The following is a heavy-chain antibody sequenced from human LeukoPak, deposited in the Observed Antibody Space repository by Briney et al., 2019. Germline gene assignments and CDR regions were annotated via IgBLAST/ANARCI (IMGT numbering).Heavy chain of an antibody. V-gene: IGHV1-18*04. J-gene: IGHJ6*03. Sequence: GASVKVSCKGSGYNFDRYGVNWVRQAPGQGLEWVGWISTYNGNTFYAQKFEGRVTMTTDTSTNTVYMELRSLRSDDTAVYYCARDLGTVTVYYMDVWGKGTTVTVSS. CDR1: GYNFDRYG. CDR3: ARDLGTVTVYYMDV. CDR2: ISTYNGNT. D-gene: IGHD4-17*01.